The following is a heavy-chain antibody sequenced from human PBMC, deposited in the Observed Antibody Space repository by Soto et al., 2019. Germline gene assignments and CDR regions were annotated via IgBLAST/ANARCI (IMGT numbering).Heavy chain of an antibody. J-gene: IGHJ5*02. CDR2: ITAFNGNT. CDR3: ARDSSAGVRWSAP. Sequence: ASVKVSCKASGYTFTDYGISWVRQAPGQGLQWMGWITAFNGNTKYAQQFQGRVTMTTDTSTSTAYMELRSLRSDDTAVYYCARDSSAGVRWSAPWGQGPLVPVSS. V-gene: IGHV1-18*01. D-gene: IGHD3-10*01. CDR1: GYTFTDYG.